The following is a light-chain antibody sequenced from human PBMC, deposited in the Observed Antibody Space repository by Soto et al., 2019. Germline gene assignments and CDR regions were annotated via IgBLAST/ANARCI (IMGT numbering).Light chain of an antibody. V-gene: IGKV1-16*01. Sequence: IQMTPSPPSLSASVGDSGTITCRASKRINNYLAWFQQQPGTAPKPLIYATSSLQSGVPSRFSGSGSGTEFTLTISSLQHEDFATYYCLQDNLNPWTFGQGTKVDIK. CDR1: KRINNY. CDR3: LQDNLNPWT. CDR2: ATS. J-gene: IGKJ1*01.